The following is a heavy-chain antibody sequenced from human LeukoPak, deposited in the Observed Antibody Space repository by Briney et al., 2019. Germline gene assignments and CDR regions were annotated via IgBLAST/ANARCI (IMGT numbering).Heavy chain of an antibody. V-gene: IGHV4-4*02. CDR1: SDSISSTYW. CDR3: ARLTTGGYFDY. Sequence: SETLSLTCAVSSDSISSTYWWTWVRQPPGKGLEWIGEIYHSGSTNYNPSLKSRLTISVDTSKNQFSLKLSSVTAADTAVYYCARLTTGGYFDYWGQGTLVTVSS. J-gene: IGHJ4*02. D-gene: IGHD1-1*01. CDR2: IYHSGST.